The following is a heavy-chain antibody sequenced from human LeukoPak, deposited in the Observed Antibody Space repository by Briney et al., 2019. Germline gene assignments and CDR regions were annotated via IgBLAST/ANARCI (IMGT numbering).Heavy chain of an antibody. V-gene: IGHV3-30-3*01. Sequence: GGSLRLSCAASGFTFSTYAMDWARQAPGNGLEWVAVISYDGSNKYYADSVKGRFTISRDNSKNTLYLQMNSLRAEDTAVYYCARDRWYYDSSGPSMFYFDYWGQGTLVTVSS. CDR1: GFTFSTYA. J-gene: IGHJ4*02. CDR2: ISYDGSNK. CDR3: ARDRWYYDSSGPSMFYFDY. D-gene: IGHD3-22*01.